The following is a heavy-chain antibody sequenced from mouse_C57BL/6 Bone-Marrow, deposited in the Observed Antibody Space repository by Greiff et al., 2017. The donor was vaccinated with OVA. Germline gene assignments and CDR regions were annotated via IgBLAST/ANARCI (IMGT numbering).Heavy chain of an antibody. V-gene: IGHV5-6*01. Sequence: EVQVVESGGDLVKPGGSLKLSCAASGFPFSSYGMSWVRQTPDKRLEWVATISSGGSYTYYPDSVKGRFTISRDNAKNTLYLQMSSLKSEDTAMYYCARGGDYNYGFDYWGQGTTLTVSS. CDR2: ISSGGSYT. CDR1: GFPFSSYG. D-gene: IGHD2-12*01. J-gene: IGHJ2*01. CDR3: ARGGDYNYGFDY.